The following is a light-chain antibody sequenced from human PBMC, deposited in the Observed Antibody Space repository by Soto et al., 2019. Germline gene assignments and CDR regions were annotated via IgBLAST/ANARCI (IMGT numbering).Light chain of an antibody. V-gene: IGKV3-11*01. CDR1: QSVSSY. CDR2: NAS. J-gene: IGKJ1*01. CDR3: QHRSTPWT. Sequence: EIVLTQSQASLPLSQGARATLSCRARQSVSSYVAWYQQKPGQTPMLLIYNASNGATGIPARFSGSGSGTDFTLTSSILEPEAVAYYYCQHRSTPWTFGQGTKVDIK.